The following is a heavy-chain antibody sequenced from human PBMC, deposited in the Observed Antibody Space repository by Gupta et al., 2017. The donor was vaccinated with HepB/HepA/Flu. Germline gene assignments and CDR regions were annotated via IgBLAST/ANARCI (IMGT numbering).Heavy chain of an antibody. CDR2: ISSSSSYI. D-gene: IGHD3-10*01. J-gene: IGHJ4*02. CDR1: GFTFSSYS. Sequence: EVQLVESGGGLVKPGGSLRLSCAASGFTFSSYSMNWVRQAPGKGLEWVSSISSSSSYIYYADSVKGRFTISRDNAKNSLYLQMNSLRAEDTAVYYCAREGPGEDLDYWGQGTLVTVSS. V-gene: IGHV3-21*01. CDR3: AREGPGEDLDY.